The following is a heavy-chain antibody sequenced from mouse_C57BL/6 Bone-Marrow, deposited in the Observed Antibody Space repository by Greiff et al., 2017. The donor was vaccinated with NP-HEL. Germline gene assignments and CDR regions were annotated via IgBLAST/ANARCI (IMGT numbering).Heavy chain of an antibody. D-gene: IGHD4-1*01. CDR3: TELAYFDY. CDR2: IDPENGDT. V-gene: IGHV14-4*01. J-gene: IGHJ2*01. Sequence: EVHLVESGAELVRPGASVKLSCTASGFNIKDDYMHWVKQRPEQGLEWIGWIDPENGDTEYASKFQGKATITADTSSNTAYLQLSSLTSEDTAVYYCTELAYFDYWGQGTTLTVSS. CDR1: GFNIKDDY.